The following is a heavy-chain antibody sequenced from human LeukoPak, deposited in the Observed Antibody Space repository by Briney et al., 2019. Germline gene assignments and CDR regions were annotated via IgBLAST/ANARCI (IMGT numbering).Heavy chain of an antibody. CDR3: AKDPLGYCSGGSCYSVLFDY. CDR2: TSWNSGSI. CDR1: GFTFDDYA. V-gene: IGHV3-9*01. Sequence: PGGSLRLSCAASGFTFDDYAMHWVRQTPGKGLEWVSGTSWNSGSIGYADSVKGRFTISRDNAKKFLYLQMNSLRAEDTAVYYCAKDPLGYCSGGSCYSVLFDYWGQGTLVTVSS. D-gene: IGHD2-15*01. J-gene: IGHJ4*02.